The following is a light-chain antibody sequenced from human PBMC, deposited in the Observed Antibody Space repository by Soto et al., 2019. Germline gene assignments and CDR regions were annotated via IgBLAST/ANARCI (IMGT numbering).Light chain of an antibody. CDR2: DVS. Sequence: QSALTQPRSVSGSPGQSVTISCTGTSNDVGGYNFVSWYQQHPGKVPKLFIYDVSRRPSGVPDRFSGSKSGNTAPLTISGLQAEDEADYYCSSYAGSYTVVFGGGTKLTVL. V-gene: IGLV2-11*01. CDR3: SSYAGSYTVV. CDR1: SNDVGGYNF. J-gene: IGLJ2*01.